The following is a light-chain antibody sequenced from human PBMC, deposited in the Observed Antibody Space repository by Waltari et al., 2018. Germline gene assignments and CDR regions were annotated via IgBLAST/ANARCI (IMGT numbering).Light chain of an antibody. V-gene: IGLV2-11*01. Sequence: QSALTQPRSVSGSPGQSVTISCPGTSSNVGGDNYVFWYQHRPGKAPKLMIYNVRHRTSGVPDRFSGSKSANTASLTISGLQAEDEADYYCCSYAGGNTYVFGTGTKVTVL. J-gene: IGLJ1*01. CDR1: SSNVGGDNY. CDR3: CSYAGGNTYV. CDR2: NVR.